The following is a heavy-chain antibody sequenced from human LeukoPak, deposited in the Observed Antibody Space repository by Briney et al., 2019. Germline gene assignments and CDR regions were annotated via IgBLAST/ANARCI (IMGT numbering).Heavy chain of an antibody. CDR2: ISYDGSNK. Sequence: GGSLRLSCAASGFPFSSYAMHWVRQAPGKGLEWVAVISYDGSNKYYADSVKGRFTISRDNSKNTLYLQMNSLRAEDTAVYYCARGGYSYGLNREFDYWGQGTLVTVSS. CDR3: ARGGYSYGLNREFDY. J-gene: IGHJ4*02. V-gene: IGHV3-30-3*01. CDR1: GFPFSSYA. D-gene: IGHD5-18*01.